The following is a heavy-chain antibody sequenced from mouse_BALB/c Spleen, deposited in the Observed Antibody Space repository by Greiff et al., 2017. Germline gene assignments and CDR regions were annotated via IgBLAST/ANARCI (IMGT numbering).Heavy chain of an antibody. J-gene: IGHJ4*01. CDR1: GFNIKDYY. V-gene: IGHV14-4*02. Sequence: VQLQQSGAELVRSGASVKLSCTASGFNIKDYYMHWVKQRPEQGLEWIGWIDPENGDTEYAPKFQGKATMTADTSSNTAYLQLSSLTSEDTAVYYCNGGRRRSYYAMDYWGQGTSVTVSS. CDR3: NGGRRRSYYAMDY. CDR2: IDPENGDT.